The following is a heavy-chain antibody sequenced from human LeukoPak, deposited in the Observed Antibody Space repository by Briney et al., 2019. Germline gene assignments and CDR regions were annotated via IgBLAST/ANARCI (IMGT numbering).Heavy chain of an antibody. Sequence: KPSETLSLTCTVSGGSISSYYWSWIRQPPGKGLEWIGYIYYSGSTNYNPSLKSRVTISVDRSKSQFSLRLSSVTAADTAVYYCARLGGLTGTTDYWGQGTLVTVSS. CDR3: ARLGGLTGTTDY. CDR2: IYYSGST. J-gene: IGHJ4*02. D-gene: IGHD1-14*01. V-gene: IGHV4-59*12. CDR1: GGSISSYY.